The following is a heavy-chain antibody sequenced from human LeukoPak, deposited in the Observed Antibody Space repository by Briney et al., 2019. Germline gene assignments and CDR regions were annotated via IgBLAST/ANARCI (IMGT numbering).Heavy chain of an antibody. D-gene: IGHD3/OR15-3a*01. J-gene: IGHJ6*01. V-gene: IGHV1-2*02. CDR1: GYTFTGYY. CDR2: INPNSGGT. CDR3: ARDHGLVTAYGMDV. Sequence: ASVKVSCKASGYTFTGYYMHWVRPAPGQGLEWMGWINPNSGGTNYAQKFQGRVTMTRDTSISTAYMELSRLRSDDTAVYYCARDHGLVTAYGMDVWGQGTTVTVSS.